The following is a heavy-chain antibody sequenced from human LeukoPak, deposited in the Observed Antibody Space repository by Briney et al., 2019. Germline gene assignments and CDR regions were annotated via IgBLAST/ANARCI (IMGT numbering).Heavy chain of an antibody. J-gene: IGHJ4*02. V-gene: IGHV3-30*04. CDR3: ARVGYSGYGGTSPPDY. CDR2: ISYDGSNK. D-gene: IGHD5-12*01. CDR1: GFTFSSYA. Sequence: GGSPRLSCAASGFTFSSYAMHWVRQAPGKGLEWVAVISYDGSNKYYADSVKGRFTISRDNSKNTLYLQMNSLRAEDTAVYYCARVGYSGYGGTSPPDYWGQGTLVTVSS.